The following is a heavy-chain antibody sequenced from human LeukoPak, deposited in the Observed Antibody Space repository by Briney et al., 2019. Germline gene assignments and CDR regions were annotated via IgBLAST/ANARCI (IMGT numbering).Heavy chain of an antibody. V-gene: IGHV3-30*18. D-gene: IGHD2-2*01. Sequence: PGGSLRLSCAASGFTFSSYGMHWVRQAPGKGLEWVAVISYGGSNKYYADSVKGRFTISRDNSKNTLYLQMNSLRAEDTAVYYCAKDLRGCSSTSCYEGTNWGQGTLVTVSS. CDR2: ISYGGSNK. CDR3: AKDLRGCSSTSCYEGTN. J-gene: IGHJ4*02. CDR1: GFTFSSYG.